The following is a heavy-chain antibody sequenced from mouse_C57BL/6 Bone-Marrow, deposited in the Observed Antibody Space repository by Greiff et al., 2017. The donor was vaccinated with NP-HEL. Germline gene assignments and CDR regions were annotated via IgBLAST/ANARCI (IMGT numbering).Heavy chain of an antibody. J-gene: IGHJ4*01. CDR3: ARGVHVFYGSPYYAMDC. CDR2: INPNNGGT. CDR1: GYTFTDYY. Sequence: EVQLQQSGPELVKPGASVKISCKASGYTFTDYYMNWVKQSHGKSLEWIGDINPNNGGTSYNQKFKGKATLTVDKSSSTAYMELRSLTSEDSAVYYCARGVHVFYGSPYYAMDCWGQGTSVTVSS. D-gene: IGHD1-1*01. V-gene: IGHV1-26*01.